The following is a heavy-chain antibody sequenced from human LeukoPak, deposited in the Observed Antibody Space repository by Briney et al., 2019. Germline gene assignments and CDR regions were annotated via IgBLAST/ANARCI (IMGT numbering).Heavy chain of an antibody. J-gene: IGHJ4*02. Sequence: GESLKISCTGSGYSFTNYWIGWVRQMPGKGLEWMGIIYPGDSDTKYSPSFQGQVTISVDKSISTAYLQWSSLEASDTAMYYCARHDYGSGWYYPYYFDYWGQGTLVTVSS. CDR1: GYSFTNYW. D-gene: IGHD6-19*01. V-gene: IGHV5-51*01. CDR2: IYPGDSDT. CDR3: ARHDYGSGWYYPYYFDY.